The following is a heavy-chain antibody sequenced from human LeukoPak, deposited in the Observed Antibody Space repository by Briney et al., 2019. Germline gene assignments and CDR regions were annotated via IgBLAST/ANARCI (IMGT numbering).Heavy chain of an antibody. D-gene: IGHD3-9*01. CDR3: ARSRSPFDWLLSYFDY. Sequence: PGGSLRLSCAASGFTFSDYYMSWIRQAPGKGLEGVSYISSSGSTIYYADFVKGRFTISRDNAKNSLYLQMNSLRAEDTAVYYCARSRSPFDWLLSYFDYWGQGTLVTVSS. J-gene: IGHJ4*02. V-gene: IGHV3-11*01. CDR1: GFTFSDYY. CDR2: ISSSGSTI.